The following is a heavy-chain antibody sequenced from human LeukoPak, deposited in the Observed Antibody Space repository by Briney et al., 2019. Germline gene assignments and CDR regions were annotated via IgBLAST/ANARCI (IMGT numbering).Heavy chain of an antibody. D-gene: IGHD5-24*01. Sequence: GGSLRLSCAASGFTFSSYGMHWVRQAPGKGLEWVAFIRYDGSNKYYADSVKGRFTISRDNSKNTLYLQMNSLRAEDTAVYYCAKDREMATIIDYWGQGSLVTVSS. V-gene: IGHV3-30*02. CDR3: AKDREMATIIDY. CDR2: IRYDGSNK. CDR1: GFTFSSYG. J-gene: IGHJ4*02.